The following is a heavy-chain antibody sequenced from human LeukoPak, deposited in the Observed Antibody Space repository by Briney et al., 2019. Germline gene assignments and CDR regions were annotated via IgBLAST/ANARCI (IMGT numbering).Heavy chain of an antibody. CDR3: ARDEYTTPTDTFYYGMDV. CDR2: ITSGGDTI. Sequence: PGGSLRLSCAASGFTFRSYAMNWVRQAPGKGLEWVSCITSGGDTISYADSVKGRFTISRDDAQNSLFLQMNSLRAEDTAVYYCARDEYTTPTDTFYYGMDVWGQGTTVTVSS. J-gene: IGHJ6*02. CDR1: GFTFRSYA. D-gene: IGHD6-6*01. V-gene: IGHV3-48*01.